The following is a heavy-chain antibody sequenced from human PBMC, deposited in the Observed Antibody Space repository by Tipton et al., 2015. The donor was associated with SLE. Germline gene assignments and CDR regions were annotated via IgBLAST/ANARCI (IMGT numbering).Heavy chain of an antibody. J-gene: IGHJ5*02. D-gene: IGHD3-10*01. CDR3: ASPYYYGSGSFDP. V-gene: IGHV4-59*12. CDR2: IYYSETT. Sequence: TLSLTCTVSGGSISSYYWSWIRQPPGKGLEWIGYIYYSETTNYNLSLKSRVTMSVDKSKNQFSLKLTSVTAADTAIYYCASPYYYGSGSFDPWGQGILVTVSS. CDR1: GGSISSYY.